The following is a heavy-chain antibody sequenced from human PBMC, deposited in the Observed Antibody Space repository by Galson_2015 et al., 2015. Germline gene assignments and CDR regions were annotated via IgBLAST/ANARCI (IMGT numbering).Heavy chain of an antibody. Sequence: SLRLSCAASGFTFSSYSMNWVRQAPGKGLEWVSSISSSSSYIYYADSVKGRFTISRDNAKNSLYLQMNSLRAEDTAVYYCARDLGSLGIFDYWGQGTLVTVSS. V-gene: IGHV3-21*01. J-gene: IGHJ4*02. CDR2: ISSSSSYI. D-gene: IGHD6-19*01. CDR3: ARDLGSLGIFDY. CDR1: GFTFSSYS.